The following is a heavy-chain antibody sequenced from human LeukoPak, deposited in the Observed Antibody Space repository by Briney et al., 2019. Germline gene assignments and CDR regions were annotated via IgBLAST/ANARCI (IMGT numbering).Heavy chain of an antibody. V-gene: IGHV4-61*02. CDR3: ARNSCPSGTCYDNRGYFDY. CDR1: GGSISSGSYY. D-gene: IGHD2-15*01. Sequence: PSETLSLTCTVSGGSISSGSYYWSWIRQPAGKGLEWIGRIYTSGSTNYNPSLKSRVTISVDTSKNQFSLKLSSVTAADTAVYYCARNSCPSGTCYDNRGYFDYWGQGTLVTVSS. J-gene: IGHJ4*02. CDR2: IYTSGST.